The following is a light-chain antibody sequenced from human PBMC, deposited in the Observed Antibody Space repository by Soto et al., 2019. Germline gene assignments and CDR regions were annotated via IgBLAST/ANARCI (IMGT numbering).Light chain of an antibody. CDR1: QSVSNIY. CDR3: QQYGSSLYT. CDR2: GAS. J-gene: IGKJ2*01. Sequence: EIVLTQSPGTLSLSPGERATLSCRASQSVSNIYLAWYQQKPGQAPRLLIYGASRRATGIPDRFSGSGSGKDFTLTISRLEPEDFAVYYCQQYGSSLYTFGQGTKLEIK. V-gene: IGKV3-20*01.